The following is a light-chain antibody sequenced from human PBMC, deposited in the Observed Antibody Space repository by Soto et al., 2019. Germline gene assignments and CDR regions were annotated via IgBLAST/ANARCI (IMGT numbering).Light chain of an antibody. CDR1: QSVTSNY. V-gene: IGKV3-20*01. CDR2: GAS. Sequence: EIVLTQSPGTLSLSLGERATLSCRASQSVTSNYLAWYQQKPGQAPRLLIYGASSRATGIPDRFSGSGSGTDFTLTISRLEPEDFAVYYCQQCGSSPLITFGQGTRLEIK. CDR3: QQCGSSPLIT. J-gene: IGKJ5*01.